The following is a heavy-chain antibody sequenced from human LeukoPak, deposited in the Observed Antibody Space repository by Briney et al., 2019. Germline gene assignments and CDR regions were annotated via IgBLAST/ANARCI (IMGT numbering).Heavy chain of an antibody. CDR3: ARVLEFPGYYYFYMDV. D-gene: IGHD1-1*01. J-gene: IGHJ6*03. CDR1: GLTFGDYG. Sequence: PGGPLRLSCTASGLTFGDYGMAWVRQAPGRGLEWVGFIRSKAYGGATENAASVKGRFSISRDDSKNIAYLQMNSLKTEDTAMYYCARVLEFPGYYYFYMDVWGNGTTVTVSS. CDR2: IRSKAYGGAT. V-gene: IGHV3-49*04.